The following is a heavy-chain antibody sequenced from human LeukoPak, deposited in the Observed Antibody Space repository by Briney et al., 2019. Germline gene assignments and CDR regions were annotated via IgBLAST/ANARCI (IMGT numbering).Heavy chain of an antibody. V-gene: IGHV4-38-2*02. Sequence: PSETLSLTCTVSGYSISSGYYWGWIRQPPGKGLEWIGSIYHSGSTYYNPSLKSRVTISVDTSKNQLSLKLGSVTAADTAVYYCARESNYHGSGTGWFDPWGQGTLVTVSS. J-gene: IGHJ5*02. CDR2: IYHSGST. CDR3: ARESNYHGSGTGWFDP. D-gene: IGHD3-10*01. CDR1: GYSISSGYY.